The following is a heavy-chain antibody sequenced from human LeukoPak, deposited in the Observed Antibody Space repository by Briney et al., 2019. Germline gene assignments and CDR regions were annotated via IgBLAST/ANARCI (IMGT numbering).Heavy chain of an antibody. D-gene: IGHD3-10*01. Sequence: PSETLSLTCTVSGYSISSGYFWGWIRQPPGKGLECIGTIYHSGSTNYNPSLKSRVTISVDTSKNQFSLKLSSVTAADTAVYYCARQRGYYGSGSYGIFPFDYWGQGTLVTVSS. CDR3: ARQRGYYGSGSYGIFPFDY. CDR2: IYHSGST. V-gene: IGHV4-38-2*02. J-gene: IGHJ4*02. CDR1: GYSISSGYF.